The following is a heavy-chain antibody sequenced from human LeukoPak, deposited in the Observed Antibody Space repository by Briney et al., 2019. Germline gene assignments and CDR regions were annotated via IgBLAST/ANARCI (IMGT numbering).Heavy chain of an antibody. Sequence: ASVTVSCKASGYTFTSYDINWVRQATGQGLEWMGWMNPNSGNTGYAQKFQGRVTMTRNTSISTAYTELSSLRSEDTAVYYCARAPRSGGYYYVYGYWGQGTLVTVSS. J-gene: IGHJ4*02. D-gene: IGHD3-22*01. CDR1: GYTFTSYD. CDR3: ARAPRSGGYYYVYGY. CDR2: MNPNSGNT. V-gene: IGHV1-8*01.